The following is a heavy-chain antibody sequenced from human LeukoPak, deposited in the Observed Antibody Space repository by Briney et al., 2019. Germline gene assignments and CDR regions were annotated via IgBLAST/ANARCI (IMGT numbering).Heavy chain of an antibody. D-gene: IGHD3-3*01. CDR3: ARVGLPYYDFWSGYYSEEPYYYYGMDV. CDR1: GGSFSGYY. J-gene: IGHJ6*02. Sequence: PSETLSLTCAVYGGSFSGYYWSWIRQPPGKGLEWIGEINHSGSTNYNPSLKSRVTISVDTSKNQFSLKLSSVTAADTAVYYCARVGLPYYDFWSGYYSEEPYYYYGMDVWGQGTTVTVSS. CDR2: INHSGST. V-gene: IGHV4-34*01.